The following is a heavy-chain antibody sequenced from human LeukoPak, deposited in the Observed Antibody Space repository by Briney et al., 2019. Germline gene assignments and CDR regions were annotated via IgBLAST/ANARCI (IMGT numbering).Heavy chain of an antibody. V-gene: IGHV3-48*02. D-gene: IGHD3-22*01. CDR2: ISSSSSTI. Sequence: PGGSLRLSCAASGFTFSSYSMNWVRHAPEKGLEWVSYISSSSSTIYYADSVKGRFTISRDNAKNSLDLKMNSLRDEDTAVYYCAREDYDSSGAFDYWGQGTLVTVSS. CDR3: AREDYDSSGAFDY. CDR1: GFTFSSYS. J-gene: IGHJ4*02.